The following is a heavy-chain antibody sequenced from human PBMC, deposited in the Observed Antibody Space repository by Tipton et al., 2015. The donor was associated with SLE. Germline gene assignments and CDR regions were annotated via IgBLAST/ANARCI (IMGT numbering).Heavy chain of an antibody. Sequence: SLRLSCAASGFTFSTYAMHWVRQAPGKGLEWVAVISYDGNNKYHADSVKGRFTISRDNSKNTLYLQMNSLRPEDTAVYYCARPSGAIIITEPDYWGQGTLVTVSS. V-gene: IGHV3-30*04. J-gene: IGHJ4*02. CDR2: ISYDGNNK. CDR1: GFTFSTYA. CDR3: ARPSGAIIITEPDY. D-gene: IGHD3-10*01.